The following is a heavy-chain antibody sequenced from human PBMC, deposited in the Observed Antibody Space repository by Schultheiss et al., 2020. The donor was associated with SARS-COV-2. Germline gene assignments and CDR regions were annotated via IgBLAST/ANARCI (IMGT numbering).Heavy chain of an antibody. D-gene: IGHD4-23*01. Sequence: GSLRLSCTVSGGSISSGDYYWSWIRRPPGKGLEWIGFIHDSGSTNYNPSLKSRVTISVDTSKNQFSLKLTSVTAADTAVYYCARRRSDGNWYLDTWGQGTLVTVSS. CDR3: ARRRSDGNWYLDT. J-gene: IGHJ4*02. V-gene: IGHV4-61*08. CDR1: GGSISSGDYY. CDR2: IHDSGST.